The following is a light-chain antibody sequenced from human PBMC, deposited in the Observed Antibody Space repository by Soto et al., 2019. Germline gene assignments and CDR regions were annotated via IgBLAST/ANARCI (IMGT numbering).Light chain of an antibody. CDR2: ENN. CDR3: QSYDSSLSGYV. V-gene: IGLV1-40*01. J-gene: IGLJ1*01. CDR1: SSNIGAGYE. Sequence: QSVLTQPPSVSEAPGQRVPISCTGSSSNIGAGYEAHWYQQVPGTAPKLLIYENNNRPSGVPDRCSGSKSGTSASLAITGLQAEDEAEYYGQSYDSSLSGYVFGTGTKLTVL.